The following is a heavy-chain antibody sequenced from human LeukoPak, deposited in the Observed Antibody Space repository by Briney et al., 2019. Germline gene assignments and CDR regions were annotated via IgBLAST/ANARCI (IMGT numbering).Heavy chain of an antibody. V-gene: IGHV3-7*01. D-gene: IGHD1-1*01. J-gene: IGHJ6*03. CDR1: GFTFSSYW. CDR3: ARITIQHYYYYMDV. CDR2: IKQDGSEK. Sequence: GSLRLSCAASGFTFSSYWMTWVRQTPGKGLEWVANIKQDGSEKYYMDSVKGRLTISRDNAKNSLYLQVNILRAEDTAVYFCARITIQHYYYYMDVWGKGTTVTVSS.